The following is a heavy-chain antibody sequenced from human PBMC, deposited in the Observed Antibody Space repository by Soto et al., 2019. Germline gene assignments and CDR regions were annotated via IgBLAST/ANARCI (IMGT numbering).Heavy chain of an antibody. V-gene: IGHV3-23*01. CDR3: AKTDNSYGPPPSTN. CDR1: GFTFSSYA. J-gene: IGHJ4*02. Sequence: WGSLRLSCAASGFTFSSYAMSWVRQAPGKGLEWVSAISGSGGSTYYADSVKGRFTISRDNSKNTLYLQMNSLRAEDTAVYYCAKTDNSYGPPPSTNWGQGTLVTVSS. CDR2: ISGSGGST. D-gene: IGHD5-18*01.